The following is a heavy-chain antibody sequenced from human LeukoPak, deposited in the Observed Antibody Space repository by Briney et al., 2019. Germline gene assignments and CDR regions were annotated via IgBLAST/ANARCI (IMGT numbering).Heavy chain of an antibody. CDR2: ITGSGGST. V-gene: IGHV3-23*01. CDR1: GFIFSSYA. J-gene: IGHJ4*02. CDR3: AISRDSSGYYYS. Sequence: GSPRLSCGASGFIFSSYAMSWVRQAPGKGLEWVSAITGSGGSTYYEDSVKGRFAISRDNSKNTLYLQMNSLRAEDTAVYHCAISRDSSGYYYSWGQGTLVTVSS. D-gene: IGHD3-22*01.